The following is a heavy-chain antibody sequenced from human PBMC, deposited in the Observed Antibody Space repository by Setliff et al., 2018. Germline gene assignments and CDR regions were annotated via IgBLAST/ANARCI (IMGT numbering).Heavy chain of an antibody. Sequence: GGSLRLSCAASGFTFSSYAMSWVRQAPGKGLEWVSGISGSGGNTYYADSVKVRFTISRDNSKNTLYLQMNSLRAEDTAVYYCAKDSSGWPHSLISYFQHWGHHFDYWGQGTLVTVSS. CDR3: AKDSSGWPHSLISYFQHWGHHFDY. D-gene: IGHD6-19*01. CDR1: GFTFSSYA. V-gene: IGHV3-23*01. J-gene: IGHJ4*02. CDR2: ISGSGGNT.